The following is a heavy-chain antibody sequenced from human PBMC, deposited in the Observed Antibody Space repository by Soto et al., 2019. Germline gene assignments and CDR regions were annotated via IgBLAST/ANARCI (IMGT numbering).Heavy chain of an antibody. CDR3: AKGGEIWKAWVVDYYYGMDV. J-gene: IGHJ6*02. Sequence: QVQLVESGGGVVQPGRSLRLSCAASGFTFSSYGMHWVRQAPGKGLEWVAVISYDGSNKYYADSVKGRFTISRDNSKNTLYLQMTSLRAEDTAVYYCAKGGEIWKAWVVDYYYGMDVWGQGTTVTVSS. D-gene: IGHD2-15*01. CDR1: GFTFSSYG. V-gene: IGHV3-30*18. CDR2: ISYDGSNK.